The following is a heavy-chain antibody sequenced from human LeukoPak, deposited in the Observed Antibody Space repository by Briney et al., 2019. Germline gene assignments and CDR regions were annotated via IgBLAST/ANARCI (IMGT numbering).Heavy chain of an antibody. Sequence: PGGSLRLSCAASGFTFSSSAMSWVRQTPGKGLEWVAVISKSGDFTYYADSGKGRFTISRDSSKNTLNLQMNSRRAEDTAVYYCAKESAAAGYFDYWGLGTLVTVSS. CDR2: ISKSGDFT. D-gene: IGHD6-13*01. J-gene: IGHJ4*01. CDR1: GFTFSSSA. V-gene: IGHV3-23*01. CDR3: AKESAAAGYFDY.